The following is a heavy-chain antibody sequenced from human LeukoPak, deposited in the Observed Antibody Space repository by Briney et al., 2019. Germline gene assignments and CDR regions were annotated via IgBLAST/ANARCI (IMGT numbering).Heavy chain of an antibody. CDR3: AKDGKNYFDY. Sequence: GGSLRLSCAAPGFTVSSNYMSWVRQAPGKGLEWVSLISWDGGSTYYADSVKGRFTISRDNSKNSLSLQMNSLRAEDTALYYCAKDGKNYFDYWGQGTLVTVSS. J-gene: IGHJ4*02. CDR1: GFTVSSNY. V-gene: IGHV3-43*01. CDR2: ISWDGGST.